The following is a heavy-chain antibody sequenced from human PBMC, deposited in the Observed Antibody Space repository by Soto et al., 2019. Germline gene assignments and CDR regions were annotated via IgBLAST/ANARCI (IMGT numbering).Heavy chain of an antibody. CDR2: IIPVFGTT. V-gene: IGHV1-69*13. CDR3: ARETPYEYYFDY. J-gene: IGHJ4*02. CDR1: GGTFSNYT. Sequence: SVKVSCKASGGTFSNYTISWVRQAPGQGLEWMGGIIPVFGTTDYEQKFQGRVTITADESTSTAYMELSSLRSEDTAVYYCARETPYEYYFDYWGQGTLVTVSS. D-gene: IGHD2-8*01.